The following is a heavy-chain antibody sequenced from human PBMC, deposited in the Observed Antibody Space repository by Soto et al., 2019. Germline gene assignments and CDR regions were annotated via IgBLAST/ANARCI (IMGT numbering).Heavy chain of an antibody. CDR1: GFSFDEYS. CDR3: VKVIKQSSWNEGIDS. Sequence: GGSLRLSCAASGFSFDEYSMHWVRQAPGKGLEWVSLINRDGDNTYYADSVKGRFTISRDNSKNSLYLHMSSLRIEDTAFYYCVKVIKQSSWNEGIDSWGQGTLVTVSS. D-gene: IGHD1-1*01. CDR2: INRDGDNT. V-gene: IGHV3-43*01. J-gene: IGHJ4*02.